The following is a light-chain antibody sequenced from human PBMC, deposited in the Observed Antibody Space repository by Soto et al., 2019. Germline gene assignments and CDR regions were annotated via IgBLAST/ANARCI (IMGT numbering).Light chain of an antibody. V-gene: IGKV3-20*01. CDR1: QIVRTNY. Sequence: EIVLTQSPGTLSLSPGKRATLSCRASQIVRTNYLAWFQHKPGQAPRLLIYGASSRATGIPDRFSGSGSGTDFTLTINRLEPEDFAVYFCQQYSDSPLTFGGGTKVEIK. J-gene: IGKJ4*01. CDR2: GAS. CDR3: QQYSDSPLT.